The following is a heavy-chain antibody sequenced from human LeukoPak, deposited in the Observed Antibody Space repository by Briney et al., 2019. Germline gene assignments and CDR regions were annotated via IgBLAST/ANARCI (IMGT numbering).Heavy chain of an antibody. Sequence: GASVKVSCKASGYTFTGYYMHWVRRAPGQGLEWMGRINPNSGDTNYAQKFQGGVTMTRDTSISTAYMELSRLRSDDTAVYYCARDYCSSTSCLFDYWGQGPLVTVSS. D-gene: IGHD2-2*01. V-gene: IGHV1-2*06. CDR1: GYTFTGYY. J-gene: IGHJ4*02. CDR3: ARDYCSSTSCLFDY. CDR2: INPNSGDT.